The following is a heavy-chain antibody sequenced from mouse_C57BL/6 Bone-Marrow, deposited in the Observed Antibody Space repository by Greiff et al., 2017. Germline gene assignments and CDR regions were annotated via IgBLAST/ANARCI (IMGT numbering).Heavy chain of an antibody. CDR3: ARSRGCAY. CDR1: GYTFTSYT. J-gene: IGHJ3*01. CDR2: INPSSGYT. V-gene: IGHV1-4*01. Sequence: QVQLQQSGAELARPGASVKMSCKASGYTFTSYTMHWVKQRPGQGLEWIGYINPSSGYTKYNQKFKDKATLTVDKSSSTAYMQLSSLTSEDAAVYDCARSRGCAYWGKGTLVTVSA.